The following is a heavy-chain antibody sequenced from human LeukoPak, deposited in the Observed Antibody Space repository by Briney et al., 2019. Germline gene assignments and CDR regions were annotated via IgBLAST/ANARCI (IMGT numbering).Heavy chain of an antibody. V-gene: IGHV1-69*13. J-gene: IGHJ4*02. D-gene: IGHD2-2*01. CDR1: GGTFSSYA. Sequence: ASVKVSCKASGGTFSSYAISWVRQAPGQGLEWMGGIIPIFGTANYAQKFQGRVTITADESTSTAYMELSSLRSEDTAVYYCARGGDIVVVPAAMIYWGQGNLVTVSS. CDR2: IIPIFGTA. CDR3: ARGGDIVVVPAAMIY.